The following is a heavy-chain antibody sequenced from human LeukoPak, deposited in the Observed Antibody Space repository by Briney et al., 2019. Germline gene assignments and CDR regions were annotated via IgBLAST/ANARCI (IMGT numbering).Heavy chain of an antibody. CDR1: GYTFTSYG. CDR2: ISAYNGST. J-gene: IGHJ3*02. CDR3: ARGGYGSGSPRRDAFDI. V-gene: IGHV1-18*01. D-gene: IGHD3-10*01. Sequence: GASVKVSCKASGYTFTSYGISWVRQAPGQGLEWMGWISAYNGSTNYAQKLQGRVTMTTDTSTSTAYMELRSLRSDDTAVYYCARGGYGSGSPRRDAFDIWGQGTMVTVSS.